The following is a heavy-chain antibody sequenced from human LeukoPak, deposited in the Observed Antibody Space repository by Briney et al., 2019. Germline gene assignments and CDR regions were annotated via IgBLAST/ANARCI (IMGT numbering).Heavy chain of an antibody. D-gene: IGHD4-17*01. V-gene: IGHV3-30*02. CDR2: IRYDGSNK. J-gene: IGHJ4*02. CDR1: GFTFSSYA. CDR3: AKEIWPTVTIPGRTYFDY. Sequence: PGGSLRLSCAASGFTFSSYAMHWVRQAPGKGLEWVAFIRYDGSNKYYADSVKGRFTISRDNSKNTLYLQMNSLRADDTAVYYCAKEIWPTVTIPGRTYFDYWGQGTLVTVSS.